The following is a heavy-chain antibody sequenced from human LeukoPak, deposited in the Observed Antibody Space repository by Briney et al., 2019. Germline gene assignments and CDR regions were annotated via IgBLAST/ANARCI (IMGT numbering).Heavy chain of an antibody. V-gene: IGHV3-23*01. J-gene: IGHJ3*02. Sequence: HPGGSLRLSCAASGFTFSSYGMSWVRQAPGKGLEWVSAISGSGGSTYYADSVKGRFTISRDNSKNTLYLQMNSLRAEDTAVYYCAKDGGFYDSSGYFHDAFDIWGQGTMVTVSS. D-gene: IGHD3-22*01. CDR3: AKDGGFYDSSGYFHDAFDI. CDR2: ISGSGGST. CDR1: GFTFSSYG.